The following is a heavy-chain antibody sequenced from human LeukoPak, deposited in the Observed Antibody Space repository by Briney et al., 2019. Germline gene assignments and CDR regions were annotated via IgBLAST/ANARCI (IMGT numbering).Heavy chain of an antibody. J-gene: IGHJ3*02. CDR2: MYYTGNT. CDR1: GLSISSTDFY. Sequence: PSETLSLTCTVSGLSISSTDFYWGWLRQPPGKGLEWIGSMYYTGNTYYKPSRTRRVTISENISKNHCSLRRSSMTAADTALYYCARHPRRGTSRFLGAFDIWGQGTMVTVSP. V-gene: IGHV4-39*01. CDR3: ARHPRRGTSRFLGAFDI. D-gene: IGHD1-14*01.